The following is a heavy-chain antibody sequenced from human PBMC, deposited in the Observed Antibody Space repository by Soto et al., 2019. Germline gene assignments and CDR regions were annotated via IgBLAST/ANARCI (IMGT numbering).Heavy chain of an antibody. CDR3: ARNPGVVVPAAIRSPPRDYYYYGMDV. Sequence: GSLRLSCAASGFTFSSYGMHWVRQAPGKGLEWMAVIWYDGSNKYYADSVKGRFTISRDNSKNTLYLQMNSLRAEDTAVYYCARNPGVVVPAAIRSPPRDYYYYGMDVWGQGTTVTVSS. J-gene: IGHJ6*02. CDR2: IWYDGSNK. V-gene: IGHV3-33*08. CDR1: GFTFSSYG. D-gene: IGHD2-2*02.